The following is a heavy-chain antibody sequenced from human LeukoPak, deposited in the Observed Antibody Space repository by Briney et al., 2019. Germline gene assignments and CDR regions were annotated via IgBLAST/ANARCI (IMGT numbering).Heavy chain of an antibody. CDR2: ISSSGSTI. D-gene: IGHD6-13*01. J-gene: IGHJ4*02. V-gene: IGHV3-11*01. CDR1: GFIFSDYY. CDR3: ARYSSSWYYFDY. Sequence: TGGSLRLSCAASGFIFSDYYMSWIRQAPGKGLEWVSYISSSGSTIYYADSVKGRFTISRDNAKNSLHLQMNSLRAEDTAVYYCARYSSSWYYFDYWGQGTLVTVSS.